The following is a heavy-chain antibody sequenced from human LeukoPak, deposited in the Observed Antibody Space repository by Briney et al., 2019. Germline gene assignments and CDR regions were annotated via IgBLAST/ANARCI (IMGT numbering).Heavy chain of an antibody. Sequence: SETLSLTCTVSGASISSNCWSWIRQSATQGLEWIGRICYRGALNYSPSLKGRVTMSVDPSNNQLSLKLDFVTAADTAIYYCGRDSAYRPNWFDPRGQGTLVTVSS. D-gene: IGHD1-1*01. CDR2: ICYRGAL. V-gene: IGHV4-4*07. CDR1: GASISSNC. J-gene: IGHJ5*02. CDR3: GRDSAYRPNWFDP.